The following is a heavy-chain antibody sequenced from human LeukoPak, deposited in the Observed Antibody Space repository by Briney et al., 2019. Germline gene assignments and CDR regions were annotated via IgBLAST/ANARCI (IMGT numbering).Heavy chain of an antibody. CDR1: GFTFSSYA. D-gene: IGHD5-18*01. CDR3: AKDHSLVSDYYYVMDV. V-gene: IGHV3-23*01. J-gene: IGHJ6*02. Sequence: PGGSLRLSCAASGFTFSSYAMSWARQAPGKGLEWVSAISGSGGSTYYADSVKGRFTISRDNSKNTLYLQMNSLRAEDTAVYYCAKDHSLVSDYYYVMDVWGQGTTVTVSS. CDR2: ISGSGGST.